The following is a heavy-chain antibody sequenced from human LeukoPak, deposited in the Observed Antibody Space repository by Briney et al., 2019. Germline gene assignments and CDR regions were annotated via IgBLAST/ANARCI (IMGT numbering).Heavy chain of an antibody. CDR3: ARERLNSSSWYHWFDP. V-gene: IGHV3-23*01. J-gene: IGHJ5*02. Sequence: PGGSLRLSCAASGFTFSSYGMSWVRQAPGKGLEWVSAISGSGGSTYYADSVKGRFTISRDNSKNTLYLQMNSLRAEDTAVYYCARERLNSSSWYHWFDPWGQGTLVTVSS. CDR1: GFTFSSYG. D-gene: IGHD6-13*01. CDR2: ISGSGGST.